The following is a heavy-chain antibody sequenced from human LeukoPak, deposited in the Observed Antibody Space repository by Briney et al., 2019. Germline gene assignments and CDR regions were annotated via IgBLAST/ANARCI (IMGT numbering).Heavy chain of an antibody. Sequence: GGSLRLSCAVSGFTFSSYAMHWVRQAPGKGLEWVAFIRYDGSNKYYADSVKGRFTISRDNSKNTLYLQMNSLRAGDTAVYFCVKPVVSATPPFDYWGQGTLVTVSS. CDR1: GFTFSSYA. CDR2: IRYDGSNK. CDR3: VKPVVSATPPFDY. D-gene: IGHD2-15*01. J-gene: IGHJ4*02. V-gene: IGHV3-30*02.